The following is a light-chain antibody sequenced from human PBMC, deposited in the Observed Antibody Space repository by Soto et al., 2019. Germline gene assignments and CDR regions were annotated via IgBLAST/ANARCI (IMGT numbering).Light chain of an antibody. Sequence: QSALTQPPSASGSPGQSVIISCTGTSSDVGGYNYVSWYQQHPGKAPKLIIYDITKRPSGVPYRFSGSKSGNTASLTVSGLQTEAEADYYCSSYGGFNNVLFGGGTKLTVL. CDR3: SSYGGFNNVL. V-gene: IGLV2-8*01. J-gene: IGLJ2*01. CDR2: DIT. CDR1: SSDVGGYNY.